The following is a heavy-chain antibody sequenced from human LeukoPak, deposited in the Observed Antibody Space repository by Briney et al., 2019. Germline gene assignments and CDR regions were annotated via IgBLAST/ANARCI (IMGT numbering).Heavy chain of an antibody. CDR2: MNPNSGNT. CDR3: ASVAGYCSSTSYSPTFDY. J-gene: IGHJ4*02. V-gene: IGHV1-8*01. D-gene: IGHD2-2*01. CDR1: GYTFTSYD. Sequence: ASVKVSCKASGYTFTSYDINWVRQATGQGLEWMGWMNPNSGNTGYAQKFQGRVTMTRNTSISTAYMELSSLRSEDTAVYYCASVAGYCSSTSYSPTFDYWGQGTLVTVSS.